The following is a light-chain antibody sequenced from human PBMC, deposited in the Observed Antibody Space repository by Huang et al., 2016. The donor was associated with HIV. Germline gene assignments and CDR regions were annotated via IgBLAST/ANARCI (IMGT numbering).Light chain of an antibody. CDR2: AAS. CDR3: QQSYSNTFT. J-gene: IGKJ3*01. V-gene: IGKV1-39*01. Sequence: DIQMTQSTSSLSASVGDRVIITCRASQSISSYLKWYQQQPGKAPNPLIYAASSLQSGVPARFSGSGSGTDFTLTIRSLQPEDFATYYCQQSYSNTFTFGAGTKVDVK. CDR1: QSISSY.